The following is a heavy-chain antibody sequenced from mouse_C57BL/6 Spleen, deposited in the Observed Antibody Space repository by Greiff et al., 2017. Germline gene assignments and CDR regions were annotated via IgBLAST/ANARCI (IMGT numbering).Heavy chain of an antibody. J-gene: IGHJ2*01. V-gene: IGHV1-55*01. CDR3: AREELTAVERDVDY. CDR1: GYTFTSYW. CDR2: IYPGSGST. Sequence: QVQLQQPGAELVKPGASVKMSCKASGYTFTSYWITWVKQRPGQGLEWIGDIYPGSGSTNYNEKFKSKATLTVDTSSSTASMQLSSLTSEDSAVYYCAREELTAVERDVDYWGQGTTLTGSS. D-gene: IGHD1-1*01.